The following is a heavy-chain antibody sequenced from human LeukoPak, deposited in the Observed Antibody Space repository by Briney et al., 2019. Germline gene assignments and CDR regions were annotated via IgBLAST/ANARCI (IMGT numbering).Heavy chain of an antibody. CDR2: IRGSGGST. CDR3: AKAGYSSGWSVS. J-gene: IGHJ5*02. Sequence: GGSLRLSCAAPGFTFSSYAMSWVRQAPGKGLEWVSAIRGSGGSTYYADSVKGRFTISRDNSKNTLYLQMNSLRAEDTAVYYCAKAGYSSGWSVSWGQGTLVTVSS. D-gene: IGHD6-19*01. CDR1: GFTFSSYA. V-gene: IGHV3-23*01.